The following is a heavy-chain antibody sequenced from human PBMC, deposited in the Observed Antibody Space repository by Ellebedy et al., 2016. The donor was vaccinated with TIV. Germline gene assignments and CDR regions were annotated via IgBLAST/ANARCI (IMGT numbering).Heavy chain of an antibody. D-gene: IGHD6-19*01. V-gene: IGHV1-18*04. CDR1: GFTFTRYG. J-gene: IGHJ5*01. Sequence: AASVKVSCKASGFTFTRYGINWVRQAPGQGLEWMGWIIGYSGNTDYAQKFQGRVTMTTDTGTNTGYNELTSLTSDDTAVYYCARGSGPNWLDPWGQGTLVTVSS. CDR3: ARGSGPNWLDP. CDR2: IIGYSGNT.